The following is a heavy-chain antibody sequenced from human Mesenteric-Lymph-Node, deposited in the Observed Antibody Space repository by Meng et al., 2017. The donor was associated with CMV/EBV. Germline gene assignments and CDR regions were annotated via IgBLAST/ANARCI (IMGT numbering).Heavy chain of an antibody. Sequence: GESLKISCKASGYSFSTYYICWVRQVPGKGPEWLGIIYPDDSDTIYSPSFQGHVTISADKSISTTYLQWSSLKASDSAMYYCARRRLGYCSGRSCLRSGYFDYWGQGTLVTVSS. D-gene: IGHD2-15*01. CDR2: IYPDDSDT. CDR1: GYSFSTYY. CDR3: ARRRLGYCSGRSCLRSGYFDY. V-gene: IGHV5-51*01. J-gene: IGHJ4*02.